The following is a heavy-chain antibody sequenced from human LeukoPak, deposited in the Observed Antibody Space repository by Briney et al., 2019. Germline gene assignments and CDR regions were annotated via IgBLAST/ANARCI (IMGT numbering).Heavy chain of an antibody. CDR1: GGTFSSYA. V-gene: IGHV1-69*06. CDR3: ARDGVLSPNTRNWFDP. CDR2: IIPIFGTA. D-gene: IGHD2-2*02. J-gene: IGHJ5*02. Sequence: GASVKVSCKASGGTFSSYAISWVRQAPGQGLEWMGGIIPIFGTANYAQKFQGRVTITADKSTSTAYMEMSSLRSEDTAVYYCARDGVLSPNTRNWFDPWGQGTLVTVSS.